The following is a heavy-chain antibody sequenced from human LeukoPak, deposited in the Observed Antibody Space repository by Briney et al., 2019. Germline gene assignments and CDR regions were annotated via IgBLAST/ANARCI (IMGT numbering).Heavy chain of an antibody. CDR2: INPNSGGT. CDR3: ARVTSQFWSGYLSLDY. Sequence: ASVKVSCKASGYTFTGYYMHWVRQAPGQGLEWMGWINPNSGGTNYAQKFQGRVTMTRNTSISTAYMELSSLRSEDTAVYYCARVTSQFWSGYLSLDYWGQGTLVTVSS. D-gene: IGHD3-3*01. CDR1: GYTFTGYY. V-gene: IGHV1-2*02. J-gene: IGHJ4*02.